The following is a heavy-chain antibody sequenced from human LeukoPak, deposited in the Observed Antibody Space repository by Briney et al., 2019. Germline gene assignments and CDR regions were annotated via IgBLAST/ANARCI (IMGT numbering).Heavy chain of an antibody. V-gene: IGHV1-8*02. Sequence: EASVKVSCKASGYTFTGYYMHWVRQAPGQGLEWMGWMNPNSGNTGYAQKFQGRVTMTRNTSISTAYMELSRLRSDDTAVYYCARDKDPYGSGSYDYYYMDVWGKGTTVTISS. J-gene: IGHJ6*03. CDR3: ARDKDPYGSGSYDYYYMDV. CDR2: MNPNSGNT. D-gene: IGHD3-10*01. CDR1: GYTFTGYY.